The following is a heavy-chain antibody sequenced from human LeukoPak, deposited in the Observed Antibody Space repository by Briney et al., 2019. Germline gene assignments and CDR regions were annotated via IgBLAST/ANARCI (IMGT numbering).Heavy chain of an antibody. Sequence: ASVKVSCKVSGYTLTELSMHWVRQAPGKGLEWMGGFDPEDGETIYAQKFQGRVTMTEDTSTDTAYMELSSLRSEDTAVYYCAIDRSWYMGTVSMDVWGKGTTVTVSS. J-gene: IGHJ6*03. CDR1: GYTLTELS. D-gene: IGHD6-13*01. CDR3: AIDRSWYMGTVSMDV. CDR2: FDPEDGET. V-gene: IGHV1-24*01.